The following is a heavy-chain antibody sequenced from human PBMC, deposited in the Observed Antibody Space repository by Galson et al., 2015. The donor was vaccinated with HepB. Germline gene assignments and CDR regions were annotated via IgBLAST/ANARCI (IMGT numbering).Heavy chain of an antibody. Sequence: SLRPSCAASGFTFSNAWMNWVRQAPGKGLEWVGRIKSKTDGGTTDYAAPVKGRFTISRDDSKNTLYLQMNSLKTEDTAVYYCTTGWFGELFGYYYYGMDVWGQGTTVTVSS. CDR3: TTGWFGELFGYYYYGMDV. V-gene: IGHV3-15*07. J-gene: IGHJ6*02. CDR1: GFTFSNAW. CDR2: IKSKTDGGTT. D-gene: IGHD3-10*01.